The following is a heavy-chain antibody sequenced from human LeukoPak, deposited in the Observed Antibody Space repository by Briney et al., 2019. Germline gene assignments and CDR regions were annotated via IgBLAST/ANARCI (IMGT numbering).Heavy chain of an antibody. J-gene: IGHJ3*02. Sequence: GGSLRLSCAASGFTFSSYAMTWVRQTPGKGLEWVSDTSGSGVTTYYADSVKGRFSISRDNSKNTLYLQMNSLRAEDTALYYCAKERDDAFDIWGQGTMVTVSS. CDR1: GFTFSSYA. CDR3: AKERDDAFDI. CDR2: TSGSGVTT. V-gene: IGHV3-23*01.